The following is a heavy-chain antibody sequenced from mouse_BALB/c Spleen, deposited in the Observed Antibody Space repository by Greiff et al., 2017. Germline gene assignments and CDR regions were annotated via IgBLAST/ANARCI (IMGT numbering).Heavy chain of an antibody. CDR3: ASGNYFAY. V-gene: IGHV3-2*02. CDR1: GYSITSDYA. Sequence: DVKLQESGPGLVKPSQSLSLTCTVTGYSITSDYAWNWIRQFPGNKLEWMGYISYSGSTSYNPSLKSRISITRDTSKNQFFLQLNSVTTEDTATYYCASGNYFAYWGQGTLVTVSA. CDR2: ISYSGST. D-gene: IGHD2-1*01. J-gene: IGHJ3*01.